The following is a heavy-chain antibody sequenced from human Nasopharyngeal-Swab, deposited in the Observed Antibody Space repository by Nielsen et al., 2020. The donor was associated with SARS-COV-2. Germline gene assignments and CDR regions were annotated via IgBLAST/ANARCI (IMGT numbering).Heavy chain of an antibody. CDR3: ARDAAAGTTRGAFDI. J-gene: IGHJ3*02. Sequence: ASVKVSCKASGYTFTSYYMHWVRQAPGQGLEWMGIINPSGGSTSCAQKFQGRVTMTRDTSTSTVYMELRSEDTAVYYCARDAAAGTTRGAFDIWGQGTMVTVSS. CDR1: GYTFTSYY. CDR2: INPSGGST. V-gene: IGHV1-46*01. D-gene: IGHD1-1*01.